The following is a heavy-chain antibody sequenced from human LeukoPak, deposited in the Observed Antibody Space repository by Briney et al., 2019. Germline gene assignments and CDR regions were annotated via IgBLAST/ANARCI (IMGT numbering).Heavy chain of an antibody. J-gene: IGHJ6*03. CDR1: GGSFSGYY. Sequence: PSETLSLTRAVYGGSFSGYYWSWIRQPPGKGLEWIGEINHSGSTNYNPSLKSRVTISVDTPKNQFSLKLSSVTAADTAVYYCARGRRYYDSSGYSRYYYYYYMDVWGKGTTVTVSS. V-gene: IGHV4-34*01. CDR3: ARGRRYYDSSGYSRYYYYYYMDV. D-gene: IGHD3-22*01. CDR2: INHSGST.